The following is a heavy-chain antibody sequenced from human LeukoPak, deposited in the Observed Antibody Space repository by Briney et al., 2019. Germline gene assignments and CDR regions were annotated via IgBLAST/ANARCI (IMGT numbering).Heavy chain of an antibody. D-gene: IGHD3-16*02. V-gene: IGHV3-23*01. Sequence: GGSLRFSCAASGFSFSNYAMSWVRQAPGKGLEWVSAISGSGGSTYYADSVKGRFTISRDNPKHTLYLQMNSLRAEDTAVYYCAKAIGMGSAGGFDYWGQGTLVTVSS. CDR1: GFSFSNYA. J-gene: IGHJ4*02. CDR3: AKAIGMGSAGGFDY. CDR2: ISGSGGST.